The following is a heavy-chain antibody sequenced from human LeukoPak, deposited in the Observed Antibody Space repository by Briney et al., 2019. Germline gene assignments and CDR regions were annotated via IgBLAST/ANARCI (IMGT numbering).Heavy chain of an antibody. CDR3: ARSSGLNMQRLVPLYYYYGMDV. CDR2: ISSSSSYT. CDR1: GFTFSDYY. V-gene: IGHV3-11*03. D-gene: IGHD6-13*01. Sequence: GGSLRLSCAASGFTFSDYYMSWIRQAPGKGLEWVSYISSSSSYTNYADSVKGRFTISRDNAKNSLYLQMNSLRAEDTAVYYCARSSGLNMQRLVPLYYYYGMDVWGQGTTVTVSS. J-gene: IGHJ6*02.